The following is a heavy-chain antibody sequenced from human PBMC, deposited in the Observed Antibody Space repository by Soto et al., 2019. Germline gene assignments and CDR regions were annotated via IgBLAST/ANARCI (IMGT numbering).Heavy chain of an antibody. J-gene: IGHJ6*03. Sequence: SVKVSCKASGGTFGSYTISWVRQAPGQGLEWMGRIIPILGIANYAQKFQGRVTITADKSTSTAYMELSSLRSEDTAVYYCARDGVSNYYYYYMDVWGKGTTVTVSS. CDR3: ARDGVSNYYYYYMDV. D-gene: IGHD2-8*01. CDR1: GGTFGSYT. CDR2: IIPILGIA. V-gene: IGHV1-69*04.